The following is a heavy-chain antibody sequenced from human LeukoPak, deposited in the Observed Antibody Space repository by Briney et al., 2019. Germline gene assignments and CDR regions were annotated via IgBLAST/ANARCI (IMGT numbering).Heavy chain of an antibody. D-gene: IGHD6-13*01. V-gene: IGHV3-30*19. CDR1: GRTFSSYG. CDR3: ARRRYSSSWYGGRDYFDY. Sequence: WGSLTLSCLAYGRTFSSYGMHWVRQPAGRGREGVAFISYEGCNKYYADSVKGRLTISIDNSKQTLYVQVNRLRAEDTAVYYCARRRYSSSWYGGRDYFDYWGPEPWSPSPQ. J-gene: IGHJ4*01. CDR2: ISYEGCNK.